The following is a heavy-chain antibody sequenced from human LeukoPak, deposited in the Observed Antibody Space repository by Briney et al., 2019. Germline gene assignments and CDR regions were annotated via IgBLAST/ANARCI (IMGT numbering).Heavy chain of an antibody. V-gene: IGHV3-30*03. D-gene: IGHD6-19*01. CDR2: ISYDGSNK. CDR1: GFTFSSYG. CDR3: ARAKSRIAVAGTDY. J-gene: IGHJ4*02. Sequence: GGSLRLSCAASGFTFSSYGMHWVRQAPGKGLEWVAVISYDGSNKYYADSVKGRFTISRDNSKNTLYLQMNSLRAEDTAVYYCARAKSRIAVAGTDYWGQGTLVTVSS.